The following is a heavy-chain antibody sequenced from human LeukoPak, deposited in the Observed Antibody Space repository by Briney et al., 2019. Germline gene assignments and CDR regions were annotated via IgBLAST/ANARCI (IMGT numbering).Heavy chain of an antibody. CDR2: INPSGGGT. CDR3: ARGPPNWWGPNHFDY. CDR1: GYTFSSYY. V-gene: IGHV1-46*01. J-gene: IGHJ4*02. Sequence: ASVKVSCKASGYTFSSYYMHWVRQAPGQGLEWMGIINPSGGGTSYAQKFQGRVTITRNTSISTAYMELSSLRSEDTAVYYCARGPPNWWGPNHFDYWGQGTLVTVSS. D-gene: IGHD2-8*02.